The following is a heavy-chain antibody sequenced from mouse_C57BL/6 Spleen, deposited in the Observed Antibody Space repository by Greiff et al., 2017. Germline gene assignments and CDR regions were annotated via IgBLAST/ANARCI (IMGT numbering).Heavy chain of an antibody. V-gene: IGHV1-4*01. CDR2: INPSSGYT. CDR1: GYTFSSYT. J-gene: IGHJ2*01. Sequence: QVQLQQSGAELARPGAPVKKSCKASGYTFSSYTMHWVKKRPGQGLEWIGYINPSSGYTKYNQKFKDKATLTADKSSSTAYMQLSSLTSEDSAVYYCARDSSSYGYWGQGTTLTVSS. D-gene: IGHD3-2*02. CDR3: ARDSSSYGY.